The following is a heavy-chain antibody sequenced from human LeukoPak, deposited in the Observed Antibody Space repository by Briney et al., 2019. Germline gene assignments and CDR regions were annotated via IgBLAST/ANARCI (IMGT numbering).Heavy chain of an antibody. CDR3: ARRGRSCDAFDV. V-gene: IGHV4-39*01. Sequence: SETLSLTCTVAGGSISSSSYYWGCIRQPPGKGLEWIGSIYYSGNTYYNPSLKSRVTISVDTSKNQFSLKLSSVTAADTAMYYYARRGRSCDAFDVWGEGTTVTVSS. CDR1: GGSISSSSYY. D-gene: IGHD2-2*01. CDR2: IYYSGNT. J-gene: IGHJ3*01.